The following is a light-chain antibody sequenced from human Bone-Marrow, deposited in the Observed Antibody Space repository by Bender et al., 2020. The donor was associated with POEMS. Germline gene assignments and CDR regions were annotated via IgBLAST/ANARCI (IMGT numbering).Light chain of an antibody. CDR2: EGY. Sequence: QSALTQPASVSGSPGQSITISCTGTSSDVGYSYLVSWYQQHPGKAPKVIIYEGYERPSGISHRFSGYKSGNTASLTISGLQAEDEADYYCCLYSFGTGTKVTVL. V-gene: IGLV2-23*01. CDR3: CLYS. J-gene: IGLJ1*01. CDR1: SSDVGYSYL.